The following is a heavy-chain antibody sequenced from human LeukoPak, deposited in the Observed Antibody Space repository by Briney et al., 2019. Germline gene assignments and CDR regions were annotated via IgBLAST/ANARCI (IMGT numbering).Heavy chain of an antibody. J-gene: IGHJ4*02. CDR3: TRQSYGVWDSSGYYFDY. CDR2: IRSKANSYAT. D-gene: IGHD3-22*01. V-gene: IGHV3-73*01. Sequence: GGSLRLSCAASGFTFSGSAMHWVRQASGKGLEWVGRIRSKANSYATAYAASVKGRFTISRDDSKNTAYLQMNSLKTEDTAVYYCTRQSYGVWDSSGYYFDYWGQGTLVTVSS. CDR1: GFTFSGSA.